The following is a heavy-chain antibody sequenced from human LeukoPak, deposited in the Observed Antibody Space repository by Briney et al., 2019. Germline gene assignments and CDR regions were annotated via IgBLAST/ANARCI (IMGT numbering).Heavy chain of an antibody. D-gene: IGHD6-19*01. Sequence: GGSLRLSCAASGFTFSSYAMSWVRQAPGKGLEWVSAISGSGGSTYYADSVKGRFTISRDNSKNTLYLQMNSLRAEDTAVYYCAKDTGQWLVWYYFDYWGQGTLVTVSS. CDR3: AKDTGQWLVWYYFDY. CDR1: GFTFSSYA. J-gene: IGHJ4*02. CDR2: ISGSGGST. V-gene: IGHV3-23*01.